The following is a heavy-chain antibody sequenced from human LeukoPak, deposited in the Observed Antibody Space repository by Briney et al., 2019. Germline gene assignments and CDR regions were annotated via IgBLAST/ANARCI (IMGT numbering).Heavy chain of an antibody. D-gene: IGHD5-18*01. J-gene: IGHJ6*02. CDR1: GGSTSNYY. CDR2: IYISGST. V-gene: IGHV4-4*07. Sequence: PSETLSLTCTVSGGSTSNYYWNWIRQPAGKGLEWIGRIYISGSTKYNPSLESRVTMSVDTSKNQLSLNLESVTAADTAVYYCAGELWTNRNQYFGMDVWGQGTTVTVSS. CDR3: AGELWTNRNQYFGMDV.